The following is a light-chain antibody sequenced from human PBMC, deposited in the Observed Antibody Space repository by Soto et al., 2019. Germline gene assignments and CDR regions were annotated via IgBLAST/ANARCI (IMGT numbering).Light chain of an antibody. V-gene: IGKV3-20*01. J-gene: IGKJ4*01. CDR2: NAS. CDR1: QSVSNSY. Sequence: EIVLTQSPGTLSLSPGERATLSCRASQSVSNSYLAWYQQRPGQAPRLLIYNASSRATGIPDRFSGSGSGTDFTLTISRLEPEDFAVYYCQQYVRSTLTFGGGTKVEIK. CDR3: QQYVRSTLT.